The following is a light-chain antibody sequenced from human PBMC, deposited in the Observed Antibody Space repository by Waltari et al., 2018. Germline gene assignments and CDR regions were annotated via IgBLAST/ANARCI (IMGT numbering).Light chain of an antibody. Sequence: QSALTQPASVSGSPGPSITIPCTGTSSDVGAYNHVSWYQQHPAKAPKLMIYDVSSRPSGVSNRFFGSKSGNTASLTISGLQAEDEAVYFCSSYSTSLTPYVFGPGTKVTVL. V-gene: IGLV2-14*03. CDR1: SSDVGAYNH. CDR2: DVS. J-gene: IGLJ1*01. CDR3: SSYSTSLTPYV.